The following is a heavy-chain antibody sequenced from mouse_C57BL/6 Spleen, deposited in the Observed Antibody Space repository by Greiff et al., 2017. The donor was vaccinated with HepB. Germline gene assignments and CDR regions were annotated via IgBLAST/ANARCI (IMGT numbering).Heavy chain of an antibody. CDR2: ISDGGSYT. CDR3: ARETTVVPNYYAMDY. D-gene: IGHD1-1*01. V-gene: IGHV5-4*03. Sequence: EVKLVESGGGLVKPGGSLKLSCAASGFTFSSYAMSWVRQTPEKRLEWVATISDGGSYTYYPDNVKGRFTISRDNAKNNLYLQMSHLKSEDTAMYYCARETTVVPNYYAMDYWGQGTSVTVSS. CDR1: GFTFSSYA. J-gene: IGHJ4*01.